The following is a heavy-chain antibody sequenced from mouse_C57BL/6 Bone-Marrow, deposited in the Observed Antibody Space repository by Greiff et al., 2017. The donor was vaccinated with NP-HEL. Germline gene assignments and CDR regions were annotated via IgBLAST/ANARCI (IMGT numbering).Heavy chain of an antibody. J-gene: IGHJ4*01. CDR2: IDPNSGGT. V-gene: IGHV1-62-3*01. D-gene: IGHD1-1*01. Sequence: VQLQQPGAELVKPGASVKLSSKASGYTFTSYWMHWVKQRPGRGLEWIGRIDPNSGGTKYNEKFKSKATLTVDKPSSTAYMQRSSLTAEDAAVDYCARGYGSSPYAMDYWGQGTSVTVSS. CDR3: ARGYGSSPYAMDY. CDR1: GYTFTSYW.